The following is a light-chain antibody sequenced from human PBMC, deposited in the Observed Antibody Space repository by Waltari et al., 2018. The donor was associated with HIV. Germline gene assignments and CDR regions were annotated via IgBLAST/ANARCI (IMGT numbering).Light chain of an antibody. Sequence: SDELTQPPSVSVSPGQTATITCSGDALPKQYTHWYQHKSGQAPVLLIHKDTERPSGIPERFSGSSSGTIVTLTISGVQAEDEADYYCQSADATGSSVLFGGGTKLTVL. V-gene: IGLV3-25*03. CDR2: KDT. CDR3: QSADATGSSVL. CDR1: ALPKQY. J-gene: IGLJ2*01.